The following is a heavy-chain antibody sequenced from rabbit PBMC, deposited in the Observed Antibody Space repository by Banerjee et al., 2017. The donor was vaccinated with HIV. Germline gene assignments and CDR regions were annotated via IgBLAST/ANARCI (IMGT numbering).Heavy chain of an antibody. D-gene: IGHD1-1*01. CDR1: GFDLSSYYY. CDR2: IDTSDGDT. J-gene: IGHJ2*01. V-gene: IGHV1S45*01. Sequence: QEQLEESGGGLVKPGGTLTLTCKASGFDLSSYYYMCWVRQAPGKGLEWIACIDTSDGDTDYANWPKGRFTISKTSSTTVTLQMTSLTAADTATYFCARNYVNAFDPWGQGTLVTVS. CDR3: ARNYVNAFDP.